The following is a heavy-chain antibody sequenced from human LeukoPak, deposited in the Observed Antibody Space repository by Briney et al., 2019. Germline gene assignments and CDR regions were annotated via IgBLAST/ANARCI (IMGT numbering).Heavy chain of an antibody. V-gene: IGHV3-11*01. CDR2: ITSSGSTI. Sequence: GGSLRLSCAASGFTFSDYYMSWIRQAPGKGLEWVSYITSSGSTIYYADSVKGRFTISRDNAKNSLYLQMNSLRAEDTAVYYCARFGEEVHYYYGMDVWGQGTTVTVSS. D-gene: IGHD3-10*01. J-gene: IGHJ6*02. CDR3: ARFGEEVHYYYGMDV. CDR1: GFTFSDYY.